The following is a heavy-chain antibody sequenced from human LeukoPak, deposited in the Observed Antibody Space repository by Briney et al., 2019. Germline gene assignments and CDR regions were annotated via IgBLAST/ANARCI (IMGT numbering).Heavy chain of an antibody. J-gene: IGHJ5*02. Sequence: SETLSLTCTVSGGSISSYYWSWIRQPPGKGLEWIGYIYYSGSTNYNPSLKSRVTISVDTYKNQLYLKLSSVTAEDTAVYYCARARYSSSWYDLSNWFDPWGQGTLVTVSS. V-gene: IGHV4-59*01. CDR3: ARARYSSSWYDLSNWFDP. CDR1: GGSISSYY. D-gene: IGHD6-13*01. CDR2: IYYSGST.